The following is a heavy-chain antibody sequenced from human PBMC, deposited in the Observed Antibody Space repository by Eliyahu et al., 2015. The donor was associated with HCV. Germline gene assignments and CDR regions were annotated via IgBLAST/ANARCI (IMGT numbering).Heavy chain of an antibody. J-gene: IGHJ4*02. D-gene: IGHD7-27*01. CDR1: GVSISTGDYX. Sequence: QVQLQESGPGLVKPSQTLSLTCTVSGVSISTGDYXCSWIRQHPGKGLEWIGYIYYSGSTYYNPSLKSRVTISLDTSKNQFSLKLSSVTAADTAVYYCARVRFVEYVLTGDTPFRFDYWGQGTLVTVSS. CDR2: IYYSGST. V-gene: IGHV4-31*03. CDR3: ARVRFVEYVLTGDTPFRFDY.